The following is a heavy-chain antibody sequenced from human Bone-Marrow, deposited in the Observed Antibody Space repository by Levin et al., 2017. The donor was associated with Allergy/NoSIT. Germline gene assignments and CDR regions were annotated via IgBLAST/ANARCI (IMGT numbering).Heavy chain of an antibody. CDR3: ARAFNDYNGYDL. D-gene: IGHD5-12*01. CDR1: GGSIRSDDW. Sequence: SQTLSLTCTVSGGSIRSDDWCAWLRQPPGKGLEWIGEVYYTGGTNYNPSLKSRATVSEDKSKNQFSLNLKSVTAADTAVYYCARAFNDYNGYDLWGQGTMVTVSS. J-gene: IGHJ3*01. CDR2: VYYTGGT. V-gene: IGHV4-4*02.